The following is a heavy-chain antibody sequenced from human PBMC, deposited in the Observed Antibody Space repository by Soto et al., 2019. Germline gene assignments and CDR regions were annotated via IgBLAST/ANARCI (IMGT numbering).Heavy chain of an antibody. V-gene: IGHV4-31*03. D-gene: IGHD3-22*01. Sequence: PSETLSLTCTVSGYSITSSKHYWSWIRQHPGKGLEWIGYIYLSGFTYSTPSLKSRVTISVDTSKNQFSLKLSAVTAADTAVYYCARASAMIVVTDWGQGTLVTVSS. CDR1: GYSITSSKHY. CDR2: IYLSGFT. CDR3: ARASAMIVVTD. J-gene: IGHJ4*02.